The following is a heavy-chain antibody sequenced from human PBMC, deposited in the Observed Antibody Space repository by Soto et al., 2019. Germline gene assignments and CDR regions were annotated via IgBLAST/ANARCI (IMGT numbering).Heavy chain of an antibody. D-gene: IGHD4-17*01. Sequence: ASVKVSCKVSGYTLTELSVHWMRLAPGQGLEWVGGFDPEERKTNNAQKLQGRVTMTKDTSTSTAYMELRSLRSEDTAVYYCARVHYGDLGGVWGQGTLVTVSS. CDR2: FDPEERKT. CDR1: GYTLTELS. V-gene: IGHV1-24*01. CDR3: ARVHYGDLGGV. J-gene: IGHJ4*02.